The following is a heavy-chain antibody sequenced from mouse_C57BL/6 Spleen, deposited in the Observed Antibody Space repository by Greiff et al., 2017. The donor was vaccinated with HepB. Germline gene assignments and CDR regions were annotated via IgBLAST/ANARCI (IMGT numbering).Heavy chain of an antibody. CDR3: ARRNYDYDGWFAY. Sequence: VQLMESGAELVKPGASVKMSCKASGYTFTTYPIEWMKQNHGKSLEWIGNFHPYNDDTKYNEKFKGKATLTVEKSSSTVYLELSRLTSDDSAVYYCARRNYDYDGWFAYWGQGTLVTVSA. D-gene: IGHD2-4*01. CDR1: GYTFTTYP. CDR2: FHPYNDDT. J-gene: IGHJ3*01. V-gene: IGHV1-47*01.